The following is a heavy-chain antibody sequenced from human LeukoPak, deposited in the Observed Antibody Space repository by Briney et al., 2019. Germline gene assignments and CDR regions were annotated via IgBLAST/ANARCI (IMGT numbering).Heavy chain of an antibody. V-gene: IGHV1-2*02. CDR1: GYTLTGHY. J-gene: IGHJ6*02. D-gene: IGHD2-15*01. CDR2: INPNTGAT. Sequence: ASVTVSCKSSGYTLTGHYLHWVRQAPGQGREWMGWINPNTGATTYAQRFPGRVTLTRDTSISTAYMDLSRLRPDATAVYYCASVGVVADYGLDVWGQGTTVTVSS. CDR3: ASVGVVADYGLDV.